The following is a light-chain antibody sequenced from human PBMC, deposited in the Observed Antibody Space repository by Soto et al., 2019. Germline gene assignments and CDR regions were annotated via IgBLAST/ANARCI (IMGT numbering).Light chain of an antibody. V-gene: IGLV1-51*01. Sequence: QSVLTQSPSVSAAPGQKVTISCSGSSSNLGSNYVYWYQKVPGTAPKLLIYENDKRPSGIPDRFSGSKSATSATLAITGLQTGDEAEYYCGTWDSRLSAHVVFGGGTKLTVL. J-gene: IGLJ2*01. CDR2: END. CDR1: SSNLGSNY. CDR3: GTWDSRLSAHVV.